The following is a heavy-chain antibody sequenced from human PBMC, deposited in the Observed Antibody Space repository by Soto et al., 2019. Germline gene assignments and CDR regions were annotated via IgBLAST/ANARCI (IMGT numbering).Heavy chain of an antibody. CDR1: GVSISYY. V-gene: IGHV4-4*07. CDR3: ARGIVDFRSRGHYFHY. J-gene: IGHJ4*02. Sequence: SDPLSLTCTFSGVSISYYWSWMRQPAGKGLEWIGRIYTSGSTNYNPSLKSRVTMSIDTSKNQFSLKLTSVTAADTAVYFCARGIVDFRSRGHYFHYWGQATQLTLSS. CDR2: IYTSGST. D-gene: IGHD3-3*01.